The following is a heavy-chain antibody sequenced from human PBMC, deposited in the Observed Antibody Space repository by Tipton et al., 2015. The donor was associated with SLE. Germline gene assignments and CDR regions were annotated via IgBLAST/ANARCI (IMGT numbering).Heavy chain of an antibody. V-gene: IGHV4-61*02. D-gene: IGHD5-12*01. J-gene: IGHJ3*02. CDR1: GGSISSGSYS. CDR2: IYPTGST. Sequence: TLSLTCTVSGGSISSGSYSWSWIRQSAGKGLEWIGRIYPTGSTYYNRSLKSRVTISVDTSKNQFSLKLSSVTAADTAVYYCARIVATTHDAFDIWGQGTMVTVSS. CDR3: ARIVATTHDAFDI.